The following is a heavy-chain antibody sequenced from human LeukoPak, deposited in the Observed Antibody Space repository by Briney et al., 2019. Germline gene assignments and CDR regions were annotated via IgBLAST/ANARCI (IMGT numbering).Heavy chain of an antibody. D-gene: IGHD4-17*01. CDR1: GGSISSGGYY. J-gene: IGHJ5*02. CDR3: GRGLGTTVTTSWLDP. Sequence: SETLSLTCTVSGGSISSGGYYWSWIRQHPGKGLEWIGYIYYSGTTYYNPSFKSRVTLSVDTSKNQFSLKLTSVTAADTAVYYCGRGLGTTVTTSWLDPWGQGTLVTVSS. V-gene: IGHV4-31*03. CDR2: IYYSGTT.